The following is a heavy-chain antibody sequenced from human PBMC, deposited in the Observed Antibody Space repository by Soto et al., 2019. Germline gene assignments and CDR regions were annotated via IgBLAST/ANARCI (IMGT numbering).Heavy chain of an antibody. D-gene: IGHD2-15*01. CDR2: IIPIFGTA. CDR3: ARDHCSGGSCYPWYYGMDV. Sequence: QVQLVQSGAEVKKPGSSVKVSCKASGGTFSSYAISWVRQAPGQGLEWMGGIIPIFGTANYAQKFQGRVTSPADESTSTAYMELSSLRSEDTAVYYCARDHCSGGSCYPWYYGMDVWGQGTTVTVSS. V-gene: IGHV1-69*12. J-gene: IGHJ6*02. CDR1: GGTFSSYA.